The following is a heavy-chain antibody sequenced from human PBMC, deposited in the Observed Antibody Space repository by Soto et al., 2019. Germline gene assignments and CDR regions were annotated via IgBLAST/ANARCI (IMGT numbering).Heavy chain of an antibody. D-gene: IGHD3-22*01. CDR3: ARDLNYDSSGYYLRSFDI. CDR1: GGSISSGDYY. CDR2: IYYSGST. V-gene: IGHV4-30-4*01. J-gene: IGHJ3*02. Sequence: QVQLQESGPGLVKPSQTLSLTCTVSGGSISSGDYYWSWIRQPPGKGLEWIGYIYYSGSTYYNPSLKSRFTISVDTSKNQFSLKLSSVTAADTAVYYCARDLNYDSSGYYLRSFDIWGQGTMVTVSS.